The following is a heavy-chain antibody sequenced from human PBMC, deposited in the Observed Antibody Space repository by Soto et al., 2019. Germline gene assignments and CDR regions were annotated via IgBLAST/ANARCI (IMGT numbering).Heavy chain of an antibody. CDR2: ISGSGGST. D-gene: IGHD1-26*01. CDR3: AKEYEWELLAFGY. Sequence: EVQLLKSGGGLVQPGGSLRLSCAASGFTFSRYAMSWVRQAPGKGLEWVSAISGSGGSTYYADPVKGRFTISRDNSKNTLYLQMNSLRAEDTAVYYCAKEYEWELLAFGYWGQGTLVTVSS. J-gene: IGHJ4*02. CDR1: GFTFSRYA. V-gene: IGHV3-23*01.